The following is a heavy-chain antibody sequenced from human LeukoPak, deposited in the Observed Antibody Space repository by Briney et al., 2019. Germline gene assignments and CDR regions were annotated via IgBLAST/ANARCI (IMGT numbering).Heavy chain of an antibody. D-gene: IGHD2-21*02. J-gene: IGHJ5*02. CDR3: ARRLTQCDCFDP. Sequence: SQTLSLTCDISGDSVSSNSVTWNWIRQSPSRGLEWLGRTYYRSTWYNDYAVSVRGRITVHPDTSKNQFSLHLNSVTPEDTAVYYCARRLTQCDCFDPWGQGILVTVSS. CDR2: TYYRSTWYN. CDR1: GDSVSSNSVT. V-gene: IGHV6-1*01.